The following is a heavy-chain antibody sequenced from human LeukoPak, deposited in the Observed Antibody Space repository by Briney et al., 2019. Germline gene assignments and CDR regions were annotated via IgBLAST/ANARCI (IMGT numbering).Heavy chain of an antibody. CDR3: ARDSLGSMEY. V-gene: IGHV1-2*02. CDR2: INPNSGGT. J-gene: IGHJ4*02. Sequence: ASVKVSCKASGYTFTDYYMHWVRQAPGQGLEWLGWINPNSGGTNYAQEFQGRVTMTRDTSISTAYMELSSLRSDDTAVYYCARDSLGSMEYWGQGTLVTVSS. CDR1: GYTFTDYY. D-gene: IGHD3-16*01.